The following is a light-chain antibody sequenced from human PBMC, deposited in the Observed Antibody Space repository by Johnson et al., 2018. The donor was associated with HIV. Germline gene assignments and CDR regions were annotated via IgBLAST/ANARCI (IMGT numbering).Light chain of an antibody. CDR2: DNN. CDR1: SSNIGNNY. CDR3: GTWDSSLGGV. J-gene: IGLJ1*01. V-gene: IGLV1-51*01. Sequence: QSMLTQPPSVSAAPGQKVTISCSGSSSNIGNNYVSWYQQLPGTAPKLLMYDNNKLPSGIPDRFSGSKSGTSATLGITGLQTGDEADYYCGTWDSSLGGVFGTRTRGTVL.